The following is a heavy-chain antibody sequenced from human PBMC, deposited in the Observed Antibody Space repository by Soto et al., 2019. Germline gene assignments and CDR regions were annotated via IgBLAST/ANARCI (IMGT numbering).Heavy chain of an antibody. CDR3: AKYRRTEAEGFTLDY. CDR1: VDSINNSY. CDR2: IYYTGTT. Sequence: LSLTFAVSVDSINNSYWSWIRQPPGKGLEWIGNIYYTGTTTYNPSLESRVTMSVDTSKNQFSLKLNSVDAADTAVYYCAKYRRTEAEGFTLDYWGRGTLVTV. V-gene: IGHV4-59*01. J-gene: IGHJ4*02. D-gene: IGHD6-13*01.